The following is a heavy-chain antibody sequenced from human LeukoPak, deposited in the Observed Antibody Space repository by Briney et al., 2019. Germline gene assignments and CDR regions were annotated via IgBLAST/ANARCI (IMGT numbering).Heavy chain of an antibody. Sequence: GGSLRLSCAASGFTFSAYNMNWVRQAPGKGLEWISYINADSSTIQHADSVRGRFTTSRDNAKNSLYLQMNSLRAEDTAVYYCVRDNSRGQSLGVIYWGQGSLVTVSS. CDR3: VRDNSRGQSLGVIY. J-gene: IGHJ4*02. CDR1: GFTFSAYN. D-gene: IGHD3-22*01. CDR2: INADSSTI. V-gene: IGHV3-48*01.